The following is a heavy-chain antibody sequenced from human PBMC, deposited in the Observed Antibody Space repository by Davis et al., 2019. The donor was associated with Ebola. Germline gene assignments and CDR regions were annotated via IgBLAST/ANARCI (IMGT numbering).Heavy chain of an antibody. CDR1: GGSFSGYY. CDR3: ARKTLWFGELLFYNWFDP. D-gene: IGHD3-10*01. Sequence: PSETLSLTCAVYGGSFSGYYWSWIRQPPGKGLEWIGEINHSGSTNYNPSLKSRVTISVDTSKNQFSLKLSSVTAADTAVYYCARKTLWFGELLFYNWFDPWCQGTLVTVSS. V-gene: IGHV4-34*01. J-gene: IGHJ5*02. CDR2: INHSGST.